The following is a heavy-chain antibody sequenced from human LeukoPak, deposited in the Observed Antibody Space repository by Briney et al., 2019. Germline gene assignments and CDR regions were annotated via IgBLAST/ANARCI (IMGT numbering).Heavy chain of an antibody. J-gene: IGHJ4*02. CDR1: GYTFTGYH. CDR2: INPNSGGT. V-gene: IGHV1-2*02. Sequence: GASVKVSCKASGYTFTGYHMHWVRQAPGQGLEWMGWINPNSGGTNYAQKFQGRVTMTRDTSISTAYMELSRLRSDDTAVYYCARNYYYCPPPVGHDYWGQGTLVTVSS. D-gene: IGHD3-10*01. CDR3: ARNYYYCPPPVGHDY.